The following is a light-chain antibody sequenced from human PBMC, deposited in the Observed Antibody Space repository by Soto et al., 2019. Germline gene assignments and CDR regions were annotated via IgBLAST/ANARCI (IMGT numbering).Light chain of an antibody. V-gene: IGLV1-47*01. CDR1: SSNIGSNY. Sequence: QSVLTQPPSASGTPGQRVTISCSGSSSNIGSNYVYWYQHLTGTAPKLLIYRNNQRPSGVADRFSGSNSATSASLAISGLRSAEEADYYCATWYDSRSNYVFGTGTKVTVL. CDR2: RNN. CDR3: ATWYDSRSNYV. J-gene: IGLJ1*01.